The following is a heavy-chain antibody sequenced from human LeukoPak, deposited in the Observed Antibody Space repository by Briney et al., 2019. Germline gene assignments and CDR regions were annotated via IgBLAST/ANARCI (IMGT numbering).Heavy chain of an antibody. V-gene: IGHV4-39*07. Sequence: PSETLSLTCTVSGGSISSSSYYWGWIRQPPGKGLEWLGSIYYSGSTYYNPSLKSRVTISVDTSKNQFSLKLSSVTAADTAVYYCASLYSSSWYGGDYFDYWGQGTLVTVSS. CDR1: GGSISSSSYY. D-gene: IGHD6-13*01. CDR2: IYYSGST. J-gene: IGHJ4*02. CDR3: ASLYSSSWYGGDYFDY.